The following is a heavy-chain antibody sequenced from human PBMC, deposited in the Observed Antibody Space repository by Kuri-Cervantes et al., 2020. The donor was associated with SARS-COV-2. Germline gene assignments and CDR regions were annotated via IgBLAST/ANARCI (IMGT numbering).Heavy chain of an antibody. CDR3: AKELSRDIVVVPVYHYYYGMDV. CDR2: ISYDGSNK. Sequence: GESLKISCAASGFTFSSYGMHWVRQAPGKGLEWVAVISYDGSNKYYADPVKGRFTISRDNSKNTLYLQMNSLRAEDTAVYYCAKELSRDIVVVPVYHYYYGMDVWGQGTTVTVSS. J-gene: IGHJ6*02. D-gene: IGHD2-2*01. CDR1: GFTFSSYG. V-gene: IGHV3-30*18.